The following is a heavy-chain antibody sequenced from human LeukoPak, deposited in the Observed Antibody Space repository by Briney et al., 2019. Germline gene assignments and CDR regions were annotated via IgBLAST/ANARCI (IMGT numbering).Heavy chain of an antibody. CDR1: GYTLTELS. J-gene: IGHJ4*02. D-gene: IGHD4-17*01. CDR3: AKDQGGDYVGLDY. V-gene: IGHV3-30*18. Sequence: SCKVSGYTLTELSMHWVRQAPGKGLEWLAAITDDGIKKYYGDSVKGRFTISRDNSKNTLYLDMNSLRREDTAVYYCAKDQGGDYVGLDYWGQGTLVTVSS. CDR2: ITDDGIKK.